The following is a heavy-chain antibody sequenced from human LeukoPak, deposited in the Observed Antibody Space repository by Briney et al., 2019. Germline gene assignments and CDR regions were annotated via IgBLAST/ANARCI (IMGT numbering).Heavy chain of an antibody. D-gene: IGHD1-26*01. CDR1: GDSISSGGYS. V-gene: IGHV4-30-4*07. J-gene: IGHJ3*02. CDR2: IHDSGST. Sequence: SETLSLTCVVSGDSISSGGYSWSWIRQTPGKGLEWIAYIHDSGSTYNNPSLKSRLSISIDMSKNQFSLKLNSVTAADTAVYYCARVDRGSYDDDAFDIWGQGTMVTVSS. CDR3: ARVDRGSYDDDAFDI.